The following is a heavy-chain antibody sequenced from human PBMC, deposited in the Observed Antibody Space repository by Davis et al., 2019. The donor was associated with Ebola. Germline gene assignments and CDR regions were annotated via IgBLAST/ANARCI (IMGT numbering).Heavy chain of an antibody. V-gene: IGHV3-30*04. CDR3: ASDAFGGYSSNPFDY. D-gene: IGHD6-13*01. Sequence: GESLRLSCAASGFSFTNFAMHCVRPAPGEGLEWVAPTSYHGNEKYYADSVEGRFTISRDRSKNTLYLQINSLRAEDTAVYYCASDAFGGYSSNPFDYWGQGTLVTVPS. CDR1: GFSFTNFA. CDR2: TSYHGNEK. J-gene: IGHJ4*02.